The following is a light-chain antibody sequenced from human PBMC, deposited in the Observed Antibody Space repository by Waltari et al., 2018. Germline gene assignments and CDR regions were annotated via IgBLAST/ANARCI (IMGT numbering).Light chain of an antibody. J-gene: IGLJ1*01. V-gene: IGLV2-8*01. CDR1: SSDVGGYNS. CDR3: SSYAGSNNYV. CDR2: EVS. Sequence: QSALTQPPSASGSPGQSVTLSCNGTSSDVGGYNSVSWYQQHPGKAPKLMIYEVSKRPSGVPDRFSGSKSGNTASLTVSGLQAEDEADYYCSSYAGSNNYVFGTGTKVTVL.